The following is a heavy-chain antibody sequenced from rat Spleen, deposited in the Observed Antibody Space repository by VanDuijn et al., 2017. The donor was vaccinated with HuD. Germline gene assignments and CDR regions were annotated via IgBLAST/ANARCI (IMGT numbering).Heavy chain of an antibody. V-gene: IGHV2-1*01. CDR2: IWGDGST. J-gene: IGHJ3*01. CDR1: GFSLPNYH. CDR3: TRSYGGYTSNWFPY. D-gene: IGHD1-11*01. Sequence: QVQLKESGPGLVQPSQTLSLACTVSGFSLPNYHVHWVRKPPGKGLEWMGGIWGDGSTDYNSALRSRLSISRDTSKSQVFLKMNSLQTDDTAIYFCTRSYGGYTSNWFPYWGQGTLVTVSS.